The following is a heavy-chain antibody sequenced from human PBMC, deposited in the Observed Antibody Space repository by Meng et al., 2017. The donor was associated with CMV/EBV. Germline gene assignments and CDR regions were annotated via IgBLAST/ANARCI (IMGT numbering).Heavy chain of an antibody. V-gene: IGHV1-2*02. CDR3: ARGPAALGENWFDP. CDR2: INPNSGGT. J-gene: IGHJ5*02. CDR1: GYTFTGYY. D-gene: IGHD2-2*01. Sequence: KASGYTFTGYYMHWVRQAPGQGLEWMGWINPNSGGTNYAQKFQGRVTMTRDTSISTAYMELSRLRSDDTAVYYCARGPAALGENWFDPWGQGTLVTVSS.